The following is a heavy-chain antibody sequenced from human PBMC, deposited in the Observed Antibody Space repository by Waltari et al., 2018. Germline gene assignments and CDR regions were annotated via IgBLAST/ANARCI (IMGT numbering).Heavy chain of an antibody. J-gene: IGHJ4*02. CDR1: GFTFNSYS. Sequence: VQLVESGGGLVRPGGSLRLSCAASGFTFNSYSMNLVRRAPGQGLELVSSISSSTTYMHNGDTVKGRVTISRDNAMNSRYLKRNSLRAEDTAIYYSARESVVTTNYFDYWGQGTLVTVSS. CDR3: ARESVVTTNYFDY. CDR2: ISSSTTYM. D-gene: IGHD3-22*01. V-gene: IGHV3-21*01.